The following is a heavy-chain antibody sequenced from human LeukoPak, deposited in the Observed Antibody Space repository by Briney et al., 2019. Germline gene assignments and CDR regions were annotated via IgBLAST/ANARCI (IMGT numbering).Heavy chain of an antibody. CDR2: ITPIFGAA. CDR1: GGTFSSYP. D-gene: IGHD4-23*01. CDR3: ARNSRVASTSGLNY. V-gene: IGHV1-69*13. Sequence: SVKVSCKASGGTFSSYPFTWVRQAPGQGLEWMGEITPIFGAANYAQTFQGRVTITADESTSTVFMELSSLRSDDTAFYYCARNSRVASTSGLNYWGRGTLVTVSS. J-gene: IGHJ4*02.